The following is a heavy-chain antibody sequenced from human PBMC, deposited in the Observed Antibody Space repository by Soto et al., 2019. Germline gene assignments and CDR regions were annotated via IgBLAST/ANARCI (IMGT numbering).Heavy chain of an antibody. CDR3: ARESSGFTMIAYGMDV. CDR1: GVTLSSNY. D-gene: IGHD3-22*01. V-gene: IGHV3-53*01. Sequence: PGGSLRLSCAASGVTLSSNYISWVRQAPGKGLEWVSVIYSGGSTYYADSVKGRFTISRDNSKNTLYLQMNSLRAEDTAVYYCARESSGFTMIAYGMDVWGQGTTVTVSS. J-gene: IGHJ6*02. CDR2: IYSGGST.